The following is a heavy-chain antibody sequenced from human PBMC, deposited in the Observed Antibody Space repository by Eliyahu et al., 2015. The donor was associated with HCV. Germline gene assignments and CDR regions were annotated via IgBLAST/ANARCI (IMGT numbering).Heavy chain of an antibody. V-gene: IGHV3-15*01. J-gene: IGHJ4*02. CDR1: GLPFSXVW. CDR3: ASYRDSSDYHFDY. D-gene: IGHD3-16*02. CDR2: IKSKANGGTT. Sequence: EVHLVESGGGXVKPGWSLSLPXVFLGLPFSXVWXKXVRQAPGKGLEWVGRIKSKANGGTTDSAEPLRGRVTISRDDLTNTVYLQMNSLKTEDTAVYFCASYRDSSDYHFDYWGQGTLVTVSS.